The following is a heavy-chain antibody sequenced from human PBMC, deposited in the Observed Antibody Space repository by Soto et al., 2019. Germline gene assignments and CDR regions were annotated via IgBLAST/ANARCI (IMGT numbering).Heavy chain of an antibody. CDR1: SGSISSSNW. CDR2: IYHSGST. Sequence: SETLSLTCAVSSGSISSSNWWRWVRQPPGKGLEWIGEIYHSGSTNYNPCFKSRVTRSVDKSKNQFSLKLSSVTATDTAVYYCARAEGGEDILTGNYYYYYMDVWGKGTTVTVSS. J-gene: IGHJ6*03. D-gene: IGHD3-9*01. CDR3: ARAEGGEDILTGNYYYYYMDV. V-gene: IGHV4-4*02.